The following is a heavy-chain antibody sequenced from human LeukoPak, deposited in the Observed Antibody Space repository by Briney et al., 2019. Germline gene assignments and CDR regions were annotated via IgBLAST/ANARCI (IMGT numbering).Heavy chain of an antibody. CDR3: SVAVAGSPDAFDI. D-gene: IGHD6-19*01. CDR1: GGSISSYY. Sequence: KPSENLSLTCTVSGGSISSYYWSWIRQPPGKGLEWIGYIYYSGSTNYNPSLKSRVTISVDTSKNQFSLKLSSVTAADTAVYYCSVAVAGSPDAFDIWGQGTMVTVSS. J-gene: IGHJ3*02. V-gene: IGHV4-59*08. CDR2: IYYSGST.